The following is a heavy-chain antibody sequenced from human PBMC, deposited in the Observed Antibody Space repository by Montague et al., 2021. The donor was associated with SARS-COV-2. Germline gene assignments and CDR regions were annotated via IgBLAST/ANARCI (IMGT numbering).Heavy chain of an antibody. J-gene: IGHJ4*02. CDR3: ARVLGSGSYQFNY. CDR1: GDSISSGGYY. D-gene: IGHD1-26*01. V-gene: IGHV4-31*03. Sequence: TLSLTCTVSGDSISSGGYYWSWIRQPPGKGLEWLGYISSSGRSFYNPSLRSRLTISLDTSKNQFSLQLSSVTAADTALYYCARVLGSGSYQFNYWGQGTLVTVSS. CDR2: ISSSGRS.